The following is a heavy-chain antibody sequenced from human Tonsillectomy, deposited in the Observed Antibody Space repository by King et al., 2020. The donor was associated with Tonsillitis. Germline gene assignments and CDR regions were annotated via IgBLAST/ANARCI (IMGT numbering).Heavy chain of an antibody. Sequence: VQLVQSGAEVKKPGSSVKVSCKASGGTFSSYAISWVRQAPGQGLEWMGGIIPIFGTPNYAQKFQGRVTIIADGSTSTTYMELGSLRSEDTAVYYCAVGDDYVWGSYRYSGGYWGQGTLVIVSS. J-gene: IGHJ4*02. CDR1: GGTFSSYA. CDR3: AVGDDYVWGSYRYSGGY. V-gene: IGHV1-69*01. D-gene: IGHD3-16*02. CDR2: IIPIFGTP.